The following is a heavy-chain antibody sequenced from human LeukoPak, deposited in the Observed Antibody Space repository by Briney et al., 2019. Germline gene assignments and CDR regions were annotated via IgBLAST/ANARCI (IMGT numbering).Heavy chain of an antibody. CDR1: GFTFSSYG. J-gene: IGHJ5*02. D-gene: IGHD2/OR15-2a*01. CDR3: ARGDYILWSYNWFDP. Sequence: GRSLRLSCAASGFTFSSYGMHWVRQAPGKGLEWVAVIWYDGSNKYYADSVKGRFTISRDNSKNTLYLQMNSLRAEDTAVYYCARGDYILWSYNWFDPWGQGTLVTVSS. CDR2: IWYDGSNK. V-gene: IGHV3-33*01.